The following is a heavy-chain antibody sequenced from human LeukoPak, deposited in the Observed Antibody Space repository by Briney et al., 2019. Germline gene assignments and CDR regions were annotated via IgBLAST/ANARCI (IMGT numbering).Heavy chain of an antibody. CDR3: ARDNSVGDNAWWFDP. Sequence: ASVKVSCKASGYTFTSYDINWVRQAPGQGLEWMGWINPNSGGTNYAQKFQGRVTMTRDTSISAAYMELSRLRSDDTAVYYCARDNSVGDNAWWFDPWGQGTLVTVSS. J-gene: IGHJ5*02. CDR1: GYTFTSYD. CDR2: INPNSGGT. V-gene: IGHV1-2*02. D-gene: IGHD1-26*01.